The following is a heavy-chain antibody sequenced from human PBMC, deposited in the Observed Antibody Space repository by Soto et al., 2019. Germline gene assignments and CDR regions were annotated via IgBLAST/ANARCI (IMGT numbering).Heavy chain of an antibody. V-gene: IGHV1-46*01. J-gene: IGHJ5*02. CDR1: GYTFTSYY. Sequence: VASVKVSCKASGYTFTSYYMHWVRQAPGQGLEWMGIINPSGSSTSYAQKFQGRVTMTRDTSTSTVYMELSSLRSEDTAVYYCAREEYSSSSSDQENVANWFDPWGQGTLVTVSS. CDR2: INPSGSST. CDR3: AREEYSSSSSDQENVANWFDP. D-gene: IGHD6-6*01.